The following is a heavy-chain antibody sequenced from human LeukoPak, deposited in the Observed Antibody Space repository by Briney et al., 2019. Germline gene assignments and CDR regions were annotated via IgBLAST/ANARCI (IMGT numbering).Heavy chain of an antibody. CDR2: ISYDGSNK. CDR3: AREEELIFGVATEYFQH. D-gene: IGHD3-3*01. V-gene: IGHV3-30-3*01. Sequence: GGSLRLSCAASGFTVSSNYMHWVRQAPGKGLEWVAVISYDGSNKYYADSVKGRFTISRDNSKNTLYLQMNSLRAEDTAVYYCAREEELIFGVATEYFQHWGQGTLVTVSS. J-gene: IGHJ1*01. CDR1: GFTVSSNY.